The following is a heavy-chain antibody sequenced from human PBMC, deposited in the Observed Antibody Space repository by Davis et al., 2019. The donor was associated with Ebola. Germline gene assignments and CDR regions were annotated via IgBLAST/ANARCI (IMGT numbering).Heavy chain of an antibody. CDR3: AREYSRTYFDY. Sequence: SETLSLTCAVYGGSFSGYYWSWIRQPPGKGLEWIGYIYYSGSTNYNPSLKSRVTISVGTSKNQFSLKLTSVTAADTAVYYCAREYSRTYFDYWGQGTLVTVSS. V-gene: IGHV4-59*12. CDR2: IYYSGST. D-gene: IGHD6-13*01. CDR1: GGSFSGYY. J-gene: IGHJ4*02.